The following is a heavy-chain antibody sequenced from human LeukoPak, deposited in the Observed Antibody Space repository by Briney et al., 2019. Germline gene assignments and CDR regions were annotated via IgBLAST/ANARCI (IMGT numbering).Heavy chain of an antibody. CDR2: TYYRSKWYN. Sequence: SQTLSLTCAISGDSVSSNSAAWNWIRQSPARGLEWLVRTYYRSKWYNDYAVSVKSRITINPDTSKNQFSLQLNSATPEDTAVYYCASQLERRENWFDPWGQGTLVTVSS. V-gene: IGHV6-1*01. CDR3: ASQLERRENWFDP. CDR1: GDSVSSNSAA. D-gene: IGHD1-1*01. J-gene: IGHJ5*02.